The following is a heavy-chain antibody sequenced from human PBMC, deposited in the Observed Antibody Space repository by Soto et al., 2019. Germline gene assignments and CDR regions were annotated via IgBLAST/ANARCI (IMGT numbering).Heavy chain of an antibody. CDR2: IWYDGTTE. D-gene: IGHD3-9*01. CDR1: GFTFSNYG. V-gene: IGHV3-33*01. CDR3: AREPVLYNILNWFDS. J-gene: IGHJ5*01. Sequence: PGGSLRLSCVASGFTFSNYGMHWVRQAPGKGLEWVAVIWYDGTTEYYADSVKGRFTISRDNSKNTLYLQMDSLRGEDTAVYYCAREPVLYNILNWFDSWGQGTLVTVSS.